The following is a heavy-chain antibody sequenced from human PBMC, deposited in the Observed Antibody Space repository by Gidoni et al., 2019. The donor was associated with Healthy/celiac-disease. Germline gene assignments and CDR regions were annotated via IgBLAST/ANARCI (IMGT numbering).Heavy chain of an antibody. J-gene: IGHJ4*02. CDR2: ISWNSGSI. D-gene: IGHD2-15*01. V-gene: IGHV3-9*01. CDR1: GFTFDDHA. Sequence: EVQLVEYGGGLVQPGRSLRLSCAASGFTFDDHAMHWVRQAPGKGLEWVSGISWNSGSIGYADSVKGRFTISRDNAKNSLYLQMNSLRAEDTALYYCAKIGCSGGSCYSEEGDYWGQGTLVTVSS. CDR3: AKIGCSGGSCYSEEGDY.